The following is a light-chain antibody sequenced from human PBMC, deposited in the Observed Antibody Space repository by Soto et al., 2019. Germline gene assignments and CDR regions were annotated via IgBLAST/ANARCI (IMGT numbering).Light chain of an antibody. CDR3: AAWDDSLSGVV. CDR2: RNN. V-gene: IGLV1-47*01. CDR1: SSNIGSNY. Sequence: QSVLTQPPSASGTPGQRVTISCSGSSSNIGSNYVYSYQQLPGTAPKLLIYRNNQRPSVVPDRFSGSKSGTSASLAISGLRSEDEADYYCAAWDDSLSGVVFGGGTKLTVL. J-gene: IGLJ2*01.